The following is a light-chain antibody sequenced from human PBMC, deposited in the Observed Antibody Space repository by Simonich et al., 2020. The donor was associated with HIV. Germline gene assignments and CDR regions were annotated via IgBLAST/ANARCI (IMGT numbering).Light chain of an antibody. CDR2: WAS. CDR1: RSVLYRSNNKNY. CDR3: QQYFRTPLS. V-gene: IGKV4-1*01. Sequence: DIVMTQSPDSLAVSLGERATVNCRSSRSVLYRSNNKNYLAWYQQKPGQPPKLLIYWASTRESGVPDRFRASGSGTDFTLTISSLQAEDVAVYYCQQYFRTPLSFGQGTKLEIK. J-gene: IGKJ2*01.